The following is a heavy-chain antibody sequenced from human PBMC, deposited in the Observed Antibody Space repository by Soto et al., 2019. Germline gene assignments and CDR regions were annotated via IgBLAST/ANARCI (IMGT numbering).Heavy chain of an antibody. CDR3: ARDPGGYCSMTSCFATKLDH. J-gene: IGHJ4*02. V-gene: IGHV3-33*01. D-gene: IGHD2-2*01. CDR1: GFSFSDYG. Sequence: QVQLVESGGGVVQPGRSLRLSCAASGFSFSDYGLHWVRQAPGKGLEWVSVIFYDGNNRFYADSVSGRFTISRDNSRDTLYLDMNDLRGDDSAVYYCARDPGGYCSMTSCFATKLDHLGQGTLGSVSP. CDR2: IFYDGNNR.